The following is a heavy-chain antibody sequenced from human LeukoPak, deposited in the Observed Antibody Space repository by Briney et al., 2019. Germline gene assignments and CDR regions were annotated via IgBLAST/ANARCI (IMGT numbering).Heavy chain of an antibody. V-gene: IGHV3-21*01. Sequence: PGGSLRLSCAASGFTFSSYSMNWVRQAPGKGLEWVSSISSSSSYIYYADSVKGRFTISRDNAKNSLYLQMNSLRAEDTAVYYCARVRWGRGVTQIDYWGQGTLVTVSS. D-gene: IGHD3-10*01. CDR2: ISSSSSYI. J-gene: IGHJ4*02. CDR1: GFTFSSYS. CDR3: ARVRWGRGVTQIDY.